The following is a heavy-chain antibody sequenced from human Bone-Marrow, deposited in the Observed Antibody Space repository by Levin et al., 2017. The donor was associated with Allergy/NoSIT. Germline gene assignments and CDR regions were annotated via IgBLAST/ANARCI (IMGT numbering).Heavy chain of an antibody. Sequence: GGSLRLSCAASGFTFDDYGMDWVRQVPGKGLEWVSGINWNGSKKEYADSVKGRFTISRDNAKNSLYLQMNSLRDEDTAFYYCAKHRLVMSAYDGVDFWGQGILVIVSS. CDR1: GFTFDDYG. CDR3: AKHRLVMSAYDGVDF. CDR2: INWNGSKK. D-gene: IGHD2-21*01. J-gene: IGHJ4*01. V-gene: IGHV3-9*01.